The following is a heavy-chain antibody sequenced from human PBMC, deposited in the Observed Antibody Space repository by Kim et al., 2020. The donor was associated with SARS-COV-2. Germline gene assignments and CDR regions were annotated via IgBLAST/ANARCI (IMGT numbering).Heavy chain of an antibody. J-gene: IGHJ4*01. CDR2: ISSGSSTI. Sequence: GGSLRLSCAASGFTFSSYSMNWVRQAPGKGLEWISYISSGSSTIYYADSVKGRFTTSRDNANNSLYLQMSSLRDEDTAVYYCARGLGGGRLCFD. V-gene: IGHV3-48*02. CDR1: GFTFSSYS. CDR3: ARGLGGGRLCFD. D-gene: IGHD2-15*01.